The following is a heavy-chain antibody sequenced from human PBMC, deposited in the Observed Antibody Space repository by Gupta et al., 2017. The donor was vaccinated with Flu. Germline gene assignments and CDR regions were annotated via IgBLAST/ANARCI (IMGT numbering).Heavy chain of an antibody. J-gene: IGHJ5*02. D-gene: IGHD2-2*02. CDR2: IYSSGST. V-gene: IGHV4-59*01. CDR3: ARTPSGYTPFDP. CDR1: GGSITNYY. Sequence: QVQLQESGPGLVKPSETLSLTCTVSGGSITNYYWSWIRQSPGKELEWIGYIYSSGSTNYNPSLKSRLTMSVDTSKNRFSLRLSSVTAADTAVYYCARTPSGYTPFDPWGQGTLVTVSS.